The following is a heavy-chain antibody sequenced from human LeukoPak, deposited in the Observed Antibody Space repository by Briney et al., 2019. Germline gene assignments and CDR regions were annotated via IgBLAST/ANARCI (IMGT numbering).Heavy chain of an antibody. Sequence: PSETLSLTCAVYGGSFSGYYWNWIRQPPGKGLEWIGEINHSGSTHYNPSLKSRVTMSVDTSKNQFSMKLSSVTAEDTAVYYCARDETTPLPGAYWGQGTLVTVSS. V-gene: IGHV4-34*01. CDR2: INHSGST. CDR1: GGSFSGYY. D-gene: IGHD4-17*01. CDR3: ARDETTPLPGAY. J-gene: IGHJ4*02.